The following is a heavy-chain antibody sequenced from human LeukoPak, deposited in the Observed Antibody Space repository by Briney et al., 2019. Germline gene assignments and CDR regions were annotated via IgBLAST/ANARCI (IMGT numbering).Heavy chain of an antibody. CDR1: GFTFSSYF. J-gene: IGHJ4*02. V-gene: IGHV3-21*05. CDR2: ISTSGSHT. CDR3: ARDGLTVVTQQDY. Sequence: PGGSLRLSCAASGFTFSSYFMNWVRQAPGKGLEWISYISTSGSHTKYADSVKGRFTISRDNAKNSLFLQMNSLRAEDTAVYYCARDGLTVVTQQDYWGQGTLVTVTS. D-gene: IGHD4-23*01.